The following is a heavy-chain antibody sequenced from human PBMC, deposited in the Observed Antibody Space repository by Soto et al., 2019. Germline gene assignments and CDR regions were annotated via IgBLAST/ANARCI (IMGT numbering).Heavy chain of an antibody. CDR2: TYYRSRWYY. CDR3: ARVRVLYGVQDRFNYYYGMDV. V-gene: IGHV6-1*01. D-gene: IGHD4-17*01. J-gene: IGHJ6*02. Sequence: SQTLSLTCAISGDSVSSNSTTWNWIRQSPSRGLEWLGRTYYRSRWYYDYVVSRITINPDTSKNQFSLQLNSVTPEDTAVYYCARVRVLYGVQDRFNYYYGMDVWGQGTTVTVSS. CDR1: GDSVSSNSTT.